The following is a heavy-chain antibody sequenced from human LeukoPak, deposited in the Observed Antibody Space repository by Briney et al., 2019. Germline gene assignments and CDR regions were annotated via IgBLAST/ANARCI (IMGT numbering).Heavy chain of an antibody. CDR2: ISSSGGST. J-gene: IGHJ4*02. CDR1: GFTFSGYA. D-gene: IGHD2/OR15-2a*01. CDR3: AKPRGKYHEDF. Sequence: GGSLRLSCAASGFTFSGYAMSWVRQAPGKGLEWVSAISSSGGSTYYADSVKARFTISRDNSKNTLFLQMNSLRAEDTAVYYCAKPRGKYHEDFWGQGTLVTVSS. V-gene: IGHV3-23*01.